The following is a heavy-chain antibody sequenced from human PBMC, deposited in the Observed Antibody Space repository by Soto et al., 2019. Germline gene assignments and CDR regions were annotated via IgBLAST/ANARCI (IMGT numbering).Heavy chain of an antibody. J-gene: IGHJ4*02. CDR2: ISYDGSNK. CDR3: AKLGYSSGWWKSDYFDY. D-gene: IGHD6-19*01. V-gene: IGHV3-30*18. Sequence: PGGSLRLSCASSGFTFSSYGMHWVRQAPGKGLEWVAVISYDGSNKYYADSVKGRFTISRDNSKNTLYLQMNSLRAEDTAVYYCAKLGYSSGWWKSDYFDYWGQGTLVTVPQ. CDR1: GFTFSSYG.